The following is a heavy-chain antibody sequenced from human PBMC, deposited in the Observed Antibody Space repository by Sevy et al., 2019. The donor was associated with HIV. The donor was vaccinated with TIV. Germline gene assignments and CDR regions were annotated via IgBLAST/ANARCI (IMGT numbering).Heavy chain of an antibody. D-gene: IGHD3-22*01. V-gene: IGHV3-53*01. CDR3: ARLSYYDSSGYPGGYFDY. CDR1: GFTVSSNY. Sequence: GGSLRLSCAASGFTVSSNYMSGVRQAPGKGLEWVSVIYSGGSTYYADSVKGRFTISRDNSKNTLYLQMNSLRAEDTAVYYCARLSYYDSSGYPGGYFDYWGQGTLVTVSS. J-gene: IGHJ4*02. CDR2: IYSGGST.